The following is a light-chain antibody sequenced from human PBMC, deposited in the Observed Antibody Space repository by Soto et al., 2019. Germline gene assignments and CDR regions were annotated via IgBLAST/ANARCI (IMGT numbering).Light chain of an antibody. CDR2: AAS. V-gene: IGKV1-39*01. CDR3: QQSYRT. J-gene: IGKJ3*01. CDR1: QSISSY. Sequence: DIQMTQSPSSLSASVGDRVTITCRASQSISSYLNWYQQKPGKAPKLLIYAASSLQSGVPSRFSGCGSVTDFTLTISSLQPEDFATYYCQQSYRTLGPGTKVDIK.